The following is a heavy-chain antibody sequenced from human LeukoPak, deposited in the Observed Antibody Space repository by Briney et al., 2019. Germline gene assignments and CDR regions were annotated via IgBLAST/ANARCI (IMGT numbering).Heavy chain of an antibody. CDR2: IIPIFGTA. D-gene: IGHD2-2*01. J-gene: IGHJ4*02. CDR1: GDTFSSYA. Sequence: SVKVSCKASGDTFSSYAIIWVRQAPGQGLEWMGGIIPIFGTANYAQKFQGRVTITADESTSTAYMELSSLRSEDTAVYYCASSRVVVVVPAAMSAFDYWGQGTLVTVSS. V-gene: IGHV1-69*13. CDR3: ASSRVVVVVPAAMSAFDY.